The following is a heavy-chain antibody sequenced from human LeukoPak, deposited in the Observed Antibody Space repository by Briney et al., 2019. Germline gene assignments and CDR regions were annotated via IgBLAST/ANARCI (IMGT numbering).Heavy chain of an antibody. CDR3: ARPRYCTNGVCYPIFDY. D-gene: IGHD2-8*01. Sequence: ASVKVSCKASGYTFTGYYMHWVRQAPGQGLEWMGWINPNNGGTNYAQKFQGRVTMTRDTSISTAYMELSRLRSDDTAVYYCARPRYCTNGVCYPIFDYWGQGTLVTVSS. CDR1: GYTFTGYY. CDR2: INPNNGGT. V-gene: IGHV1-2*02. J-gene: IGHJ4*02.